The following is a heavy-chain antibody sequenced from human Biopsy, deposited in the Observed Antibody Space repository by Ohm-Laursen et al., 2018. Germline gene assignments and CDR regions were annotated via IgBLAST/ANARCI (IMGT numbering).Heavy chain of an antibody. Sequence: SLRLSCAASGFSLTNYTINWVRQAPGKGLGWVSSISRSTSHILYAETLKGRFTSSRDNAKNSVYLQMNGLRVEDTAVYYCARGRSHLLPDHDWFDPWGQGTLVTVSS. V-gene: IGHV3-21*06. CDR3: ARGRSHLLPDHDWFDP. CDR1: GFSLTNYT. J-gene: IGHJ5*02. D-gene: IGHD1-14*01. CDR2: ISRSTSHI.